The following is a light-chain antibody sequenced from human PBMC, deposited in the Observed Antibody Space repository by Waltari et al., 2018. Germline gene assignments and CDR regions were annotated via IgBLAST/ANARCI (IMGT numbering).Light chain of an antibody. J-gene: IGKJ3*01. V-gene: IGKV3-20*01. CDR3: QQYGSSPVT. CDR1: QSVSSTY. Sequence: EIVLTQSPGTLSLSPGERATLSCRTSQSVSSTYLAWYQQKTGQAPRLLIHGATSRLTGLPDRCSGSGFETDFTLTISRLEPEELAVYYCQQYGSSPVTFGPVTKVDIK. CDR2: GAT.